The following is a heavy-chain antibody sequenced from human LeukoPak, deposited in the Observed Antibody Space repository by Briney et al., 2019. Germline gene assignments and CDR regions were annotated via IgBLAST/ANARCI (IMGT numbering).Heavy chain of an antibody. J-gene: IGHJ4*02. V-gene: IGHV3-23*01. D-gene: IGHD3-10*01. CDR1: GFTFSSYA. CDR2: ISGSGSST. Sequence: GGSLRLSCAASGFTFSSYAMRWVRQAPGKGLEWVSAISGSGSSTYYADSVKGRFTISRDNSKNTLYLQMNSLRAEDTAVYYCAKDKGRTMVRGSFDYWGQGTLVTVSS. CDR3: AKDKGRTMVRGSFDY.